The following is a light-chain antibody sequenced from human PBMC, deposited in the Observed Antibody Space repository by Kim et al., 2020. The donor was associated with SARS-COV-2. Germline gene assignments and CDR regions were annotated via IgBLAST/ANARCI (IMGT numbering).Light chain of an antibody. CDR1: QTISNY. CDR2: SAS. CDR3: QQSNSFPIT. V-gene: IGKV1-39*01. J-gene: IGKJ5*01. Sequence: DIQLTQSPFSLSASIGDRVTITCRASQTISNYLNWYQHKSGKAPRLLIYSASRLYSEVPSRFSGSGSGTDFTLTISSLQHEDFGIYYCQQSNSFPITFGQGTRLEIK.